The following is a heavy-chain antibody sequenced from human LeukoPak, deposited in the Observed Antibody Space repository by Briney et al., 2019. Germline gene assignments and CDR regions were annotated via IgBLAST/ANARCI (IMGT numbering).Heavy chain of an antibody. CDR1: GGTFSSYA. J-gene: IGHJ4*02. D-gene: IGHD3-22*01. V-gene: IGHV1-69*13. Sequence: SVKVSCKASGGTFSSYAISWVRQAPGQGLEWMGGIIPIFGTANYAQKFQGRVTITADESTSTAYMELSSLRSEDTAVYYCARVRAPTYYYDSSGYFDYWGQGTLVTVSS. CDR2: IIPIFGTA. CDR3: ARVRAPTYYYDSSGYFDY.